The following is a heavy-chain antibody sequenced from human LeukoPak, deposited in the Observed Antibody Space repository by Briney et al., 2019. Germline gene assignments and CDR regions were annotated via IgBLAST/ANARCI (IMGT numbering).Heavy chain of an antibody. CDR3: ARDSDDAFDI. J-gene: IGHJ3*02. V-gene: IGHV3-21*01. CDR1: GFTYCCYR. CDR2: ISSSSSYI. Sequence: GGPLRLSCAASGFTYCCYRMHWLPPAPGKGLESVSSISSSSSYIDYADSVKGRFTITRDNARNSLYLQMNSRRAEDTAVYYCARDSDDAFDIWGQGTMVTVPS.